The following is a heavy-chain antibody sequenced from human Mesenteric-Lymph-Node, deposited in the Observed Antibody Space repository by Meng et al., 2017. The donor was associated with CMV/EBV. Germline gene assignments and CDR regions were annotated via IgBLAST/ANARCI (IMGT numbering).Heavy chain of an antibody. V-gene: IGHV3-NL1*01. J-gene: IGHJ5*02. CDR1: GFTFSSYE. CDR2: IYSGGTST. D-gene: IGHD1-26*01. Sequence: GESLKISCAASGFTFSSYEMNWVRQAPGKGLEWVSIIYSGGTSTYYADSVQGRFTVSRDISKNTMYLQMNSLRAEDTAVYYCAREELNWFDPWGQGTLVTVSS. CDR3: AREELNWFDP.